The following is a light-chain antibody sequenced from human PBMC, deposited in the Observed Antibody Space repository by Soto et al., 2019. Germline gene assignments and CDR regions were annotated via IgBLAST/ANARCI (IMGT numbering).Light chain of an antibody. CDR2: GAS. V-gene: IGKV3-20*01. CDR1: QSVSSSY. CDR3: QQYGSSGYT. Sequence: EIVLTQSPGTLSLSPGERATLSCRASQSVSSSYLAWYQQTPGQAPRLLIYGASSRATGIPDRFSGSGSGTDFTLTISRLEPEDFAVYDCQQYGSSGYTFGQGTKLEIK. J-gene: IGKJ2*01.